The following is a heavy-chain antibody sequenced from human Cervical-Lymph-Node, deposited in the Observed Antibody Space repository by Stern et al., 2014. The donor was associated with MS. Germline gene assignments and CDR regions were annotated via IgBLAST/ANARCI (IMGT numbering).Heavy chain of an antibody. D-gene: IGHD3-3*01. CDR2: INPNTGGT. CDR1: GYIFTGYY. V-gene: IGHV1-2*02. CDR3: ARDQRGITIFGVVTDYYYLGMDV. J-gene: IGHJ6*02. Sequence: QLVQSGAEVKKPGASVKVSCKTSGYIFTGYYIHWVRQAPGQGLEWMAWINPNTGGTKYAQKFQGRVTMSRDTSISTAYVELSSLTSDDTAVYYCARDQRGITIFGVVTDYYYLGMDVWGQGTTVTVSS.